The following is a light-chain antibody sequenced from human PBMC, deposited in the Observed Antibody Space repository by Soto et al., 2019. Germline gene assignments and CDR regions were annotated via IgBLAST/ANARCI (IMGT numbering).Light chain of an antibody. CDR2: GNS. CDR3: QSYDSSLSGFV. Sequence: VLTQPPSVSGAPGQRVTISCTGSSSSIGAGYDVHWYQQLPGTAPKLLIYGNSNRPSGVPDRFSGSKSGTSASLAITGLQAEDEADYYCQSYDSSLSGFVFGTGTKVTVL. J-gene: IGLJ1*01. CDR1: SSSIGAGYD. V-gene: IGLV1-40*01.